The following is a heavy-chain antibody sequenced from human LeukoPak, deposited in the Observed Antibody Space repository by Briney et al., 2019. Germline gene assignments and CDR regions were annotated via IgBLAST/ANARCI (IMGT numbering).Heavy chain of an antibody. CDR3: ARSPRLSHSGGNLPLINWFDP. CDR1: GGSISSGGYY. D-gene: IGHD4-23*01. J-gene: IGHJ5*02. Sequence: PSQTLSLTCTVSGGSISSGGYYWNWIRHHPGKGLEWIGYIYYSGSTYYNPSLKSRVTISIDTSKNQFSLKLSSVTAADTAVYYCARSPRLSHSGGNLPLINWFDPWGQGTLVTVSS. CDR2: IYYSGST. V-gene: IGHV4-31*03.